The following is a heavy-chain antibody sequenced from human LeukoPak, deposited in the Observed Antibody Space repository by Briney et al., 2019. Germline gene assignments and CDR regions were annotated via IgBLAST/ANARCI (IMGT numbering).Heavy chain of an antibody. CDR2: IYYSGST. CDR1: GGSISSYY. Sequence: TSETLSLTCTVSGGSISSYYWSWIRQPPGKGLEWIGSIYYSGSTYYNPSLKSRVTISVDTSKNQFSLKLSSVTAADTAVYYCARGAISSGIWWGQGTLVTVSS. D-gene: IGHD3-22*01. CDR3: ARGAISSGIW. J-gene: IGHJ4*02. V-gene: IGHV4-59*05.